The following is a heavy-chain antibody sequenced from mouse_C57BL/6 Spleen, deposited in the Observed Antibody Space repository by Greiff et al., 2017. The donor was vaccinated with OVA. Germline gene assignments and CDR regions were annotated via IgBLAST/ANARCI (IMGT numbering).Heavy chain of an antibody. D-gene: IGHD1-1*02. CDR2: IDPNSGGT. CDR3: ARWWLDGYFDY. V-gene: IGHV1-72*01. J-gene: IGHJ2*01. CDR1: GYTFTSYW. Sequence: QVQLKQPGAELVKPGASVKLSCKASGYTFTSYWMHWVKQRPGRGLEWIGRIDPNSGGTKYNEKFKSKATLTVDKPSSTAYMQLSSLTSEDSAVYYCARWWLDGYFDYWGQGTTLTVSS.